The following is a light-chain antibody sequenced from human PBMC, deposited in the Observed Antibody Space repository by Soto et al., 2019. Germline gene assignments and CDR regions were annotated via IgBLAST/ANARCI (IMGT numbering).Light chain of an antibody. CDR2: GAS. V-gene: IGKV3-15*01. J-gene: IGKJ5*01. CDR3: QQYNNWPSIN. Sequence: EIVMTQSPATLSVSPGERATLSCRASQSVSSNLAWYQQKPGQAPRLLIYGASTRATGIPARFSGSGSGTEFTLTISSLQSEDFAVHYRQQYNNWPSINFGKPTRLEI. CDR1: QSVSSN.